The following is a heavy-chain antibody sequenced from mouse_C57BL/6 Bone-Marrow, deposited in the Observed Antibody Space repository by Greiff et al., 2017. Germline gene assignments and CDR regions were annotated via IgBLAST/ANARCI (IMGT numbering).Heavy chain of an antibody. V-gene: IGHV1-81*01. CDR1: GYTFTSYG. Sequence: VQLVESGAELARPGASVKLSCKASGYTFTSYGISWVKQRTGQGLEWIGEIYPRSGNTYYNEKFKGKATLTADKSSSTAYMELRSLTSEDSAVYFCARGYYGSRWYFDVWGTGTTVTVSS. D-gene: IGHD1-1*01. CDR2: IYPRSGNT. J-gene: IGHJ1*03. CDR3: ARGYYGSRWYFDV.